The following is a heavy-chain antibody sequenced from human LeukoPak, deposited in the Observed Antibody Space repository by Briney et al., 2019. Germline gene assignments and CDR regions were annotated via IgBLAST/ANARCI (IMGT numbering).Heavy chain of an antibody. CDR1: GFTFSSYS. CDR2: ISSSSSYI. J-gene: IGHJ4*02. Sequence: GGSLRLSCAAPGFTFSSYSMNWVRQAPGKGLEWVSSISSSSSYIYYADSVKGRFTISRDNAKSTLYLQMNSLRAEDTAVYYCARGHSSGYYYDFDYWGQGTLVTVSS. V-gene: IGHV3-21*01. CDR3: ARGHSSGYYYDFDY. D-gene: IGHD3-22*01.